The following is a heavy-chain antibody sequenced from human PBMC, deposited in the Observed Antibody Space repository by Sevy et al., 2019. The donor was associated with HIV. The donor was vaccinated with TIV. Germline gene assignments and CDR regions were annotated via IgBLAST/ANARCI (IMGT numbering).Heavy chain of an antibody. D-gene: IGHD6-19*01. V-gene: IGHV3-48*02. J-gene: IGHJ4*02. Sequence: GGSLRLSCAASGFTFSSYSMNWVRQAPGKGLEWVSYISSSSSTIYYADSVKGRFTISSDNAKNSLYLQMNSLRDEDTAVYYCARDSLPYSSGWYDYWGQGTLVTVSS. CDR2: ISSSSSTI. CDR3: ARDSLPYSSGWYDY. CDR1: GFTFSSYS.